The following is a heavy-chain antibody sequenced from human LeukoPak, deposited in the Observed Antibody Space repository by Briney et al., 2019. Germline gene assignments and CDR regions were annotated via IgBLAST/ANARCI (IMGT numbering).Heavy chain of an antibody. V-gene: IGHV3-13*01. CDR2: IGTAGDT. CDR1: GFTFSSYD. CDR3: ARGPWQLAGGNLFSYFDY. J-gene: IGHJ4*02. Sequence: GGSLRLSCAASGFTFSSYDMHWVRQATGKGLEWVSAIGTAGDTYYPGSVKGRFTISRENAKNSLYLQMNSLRAGDTAVYYCARGPWQLAGGNLFSYFDYWGQGTLVTVSS. D-gene: IGHD6-6*01.